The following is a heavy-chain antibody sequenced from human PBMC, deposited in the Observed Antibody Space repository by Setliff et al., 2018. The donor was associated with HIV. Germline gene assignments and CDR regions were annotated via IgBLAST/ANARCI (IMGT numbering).Heavy chain of an antibody. Sequence: PSETLSLTCTVSGGSISSQYWSWIRQTPGKGLESIGYVYNSGGTNYNPSLKSRVTISVDTSKNQFSLRLSSVTAADTTVYYCARDDSIVLVPAIMRGDGFDFWGQGTMVTVS. D-gene: IGHD2-2*01. CDR1: GGSISSQY. CDR2: VYNSGGT. CDR3: ARDDSIVLVPAIMRGDGFDF. J-gene: IGHJ3*01. V-gene: IGHV4-59*11.